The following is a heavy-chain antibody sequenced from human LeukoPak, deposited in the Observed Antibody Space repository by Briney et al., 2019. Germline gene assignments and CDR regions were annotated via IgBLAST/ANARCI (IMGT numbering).Heavy chain of an antibody. V-gene: IGHV1-69*05. CDR1: GGTCSSYA. Sequence: SVKVSCKASGGTCSSYAISWVRQAPGQGLEWMGGIIPIFGTANYAQKFQGRVTITTDESTSTAYMELSSLRSEDTAVYYCARRPIGLIRYYSYYYMDVWGKGTTVTVSS. J-gene: IGHJ6*03. CDR2: IIPIFGTA. CDR3: ARRPIGLIRYYSYYYMDV. D-gene: IGHD3-16*01.